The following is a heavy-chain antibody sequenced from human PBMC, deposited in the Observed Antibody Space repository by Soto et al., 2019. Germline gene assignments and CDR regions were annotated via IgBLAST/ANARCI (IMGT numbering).Heavy chain of an antibody. Sequence: PGGSLRLSCAASGFTFSSYAMHWVRQAPGKGLEWVAVISYDGSNKYYADSVKGRFAISRDNSKNTLYLQMNSLRAEDTAVYYYARVSIAVADIYADYYGMDVWGQGTTVTVSS. J-gene: IGHJ6*02. CDR3: ARVSIAVADIYADYYGMDV. V-gene: IGHV3-30*09. CDR1: GFTFSSYA. CDR2: ISYDGSNK. D-gene: IGHD6-19*01.